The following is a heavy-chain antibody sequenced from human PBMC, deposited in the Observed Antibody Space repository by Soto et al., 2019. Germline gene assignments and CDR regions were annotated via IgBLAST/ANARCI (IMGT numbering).Heavy chain of an antibody. J-gene: IGHJ4*02. CDR2: IYYSGST. CDR1: GGSISSYY. Sequence: SETLSLTCFGSGGSISSYYWSWIRQPPGKGLEWIGYIYYSGSTNYNPSLKSRVTISVDTSKNQFSLKLSSVTAADTAVYYCARYTYCSSTSCYTRGFDYWGQGNLVTVSS. CDR3: ARYTYCSSTSCYTRGFDY. V-gene: IGHV4-59*01. D-gene: IGHD2-2*02.